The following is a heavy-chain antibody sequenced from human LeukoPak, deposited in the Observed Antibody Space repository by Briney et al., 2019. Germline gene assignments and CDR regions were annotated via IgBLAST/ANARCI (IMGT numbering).Heavy chain of an antibody. CDR2: ISWNSGSI. Sequence: GESLRLSCAASGFTFDDYAMHWVRQAPGKGLEWVSGISWNSGSIGYADSVKGRFTISRDNSKNTLYLQMYSLRAEDTAVYCCAKCSWDIVVVAADNFDYWGQGTPVTVSS. CDR1: GFTFDDYA. D-gene: IGHD2-15*01. J-gene: IGHJ4*02. CDR3: AKCSWDIVVVAADNFDY. V-gene: IGHV3-9*01.